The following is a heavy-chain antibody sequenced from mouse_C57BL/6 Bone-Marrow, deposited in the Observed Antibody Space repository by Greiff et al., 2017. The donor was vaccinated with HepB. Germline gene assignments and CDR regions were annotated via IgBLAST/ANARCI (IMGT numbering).Heavy chain of an antibody. J-gene: IGHJ3*01. Sequence: QVQLKQPGAELVKPGASVKMSCKASGYTFTSYWITWVKQRPGQGLEWIGDIYPGSGSTNYNEKFKSKATLTVDTSSSTAYMQLSSLTSEDSAVYYCAGYDGYYASWFAYWGQGTLVTVSA. CDR2: IYPGSGST. V-gene: IGHV1-55*01. CDR1: GYTFTSYW. CDR3: AGYDGYYASWFAY. D-gene: IGHD2-3*01.